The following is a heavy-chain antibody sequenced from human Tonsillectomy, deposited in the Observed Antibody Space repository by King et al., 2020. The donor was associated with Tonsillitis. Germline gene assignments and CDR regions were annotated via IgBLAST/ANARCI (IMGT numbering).Heavy chain of an antibody. V-gene: IGHV1-69*06. CDR1: GGTFSSYA. J-gene: IGHJ4*02. CDR3: ARWPYIVGATSPFDY. Sequence: QLVQSGAEVKKPGSSVKVSCKASGGTFSSYAISWVRQAPGQGLEWLGGIIPIFGTANYAQKFQGRVTITADKSTSTAYMELSSLRSEDTAVYYCARWPYIVGATSPFDYWGQGTLVTVSS. D-gene: IGHD1-26*01. CDR2: IIPIFGTA.